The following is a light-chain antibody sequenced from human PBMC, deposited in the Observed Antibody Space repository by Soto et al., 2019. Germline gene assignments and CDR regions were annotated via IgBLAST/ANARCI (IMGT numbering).Light chain of an antibody. CDR2: RSV. CDR3: ATWDDNVYGPV. CDR1: RSTIGSNP. Sequence: QSVLTQPPSASGTPGQRVTISCSGSRSTIGSNPVQWYRQLPGTAPQLLIYRSVQRPSGVPDRFSGSKSGTSASLTISGLQSEDEADYHCATWDDNVYGPVFGGGTKLTVL. J-gene: IGLJ3*02. V-gene: IGLV1-44*01.